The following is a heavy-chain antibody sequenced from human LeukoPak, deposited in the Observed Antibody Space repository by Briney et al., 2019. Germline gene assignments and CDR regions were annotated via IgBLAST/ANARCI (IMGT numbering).Heavy chain of an antibody. V-gene: IGHV3-48*04. Sequence: PGGSLRLSCAASGFTLSSYSINWVRQAPGKGLEWVSYISTTSNTIHYADSVKGWFTISRDNAKNSLYLQMNSLRAEDTAVYYCARALYSSGWYFDYWGQGTLVTVSS. CDR2: ISTTSNTI. J-gene: IGHJ4*02. D-gene: IGHD6-19*01. CDR1: GFTLSSYS. CDR3: ARALYSSGWYFDY.